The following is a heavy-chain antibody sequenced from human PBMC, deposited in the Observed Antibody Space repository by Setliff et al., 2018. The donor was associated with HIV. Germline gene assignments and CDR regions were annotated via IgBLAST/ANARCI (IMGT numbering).Heavy chain of an antibody. CDR2: IYPSDSKT. Sequence: PGESLKISCKGSGNTFTGYWFGWVRQMPGKGLEWMGMIYPSDSKTRYSPSFQGQVTISVDKSISTAYLQWSSLKASDTAMYYCAKYSRYSGSYYDYFDYWGQGTLVTVSS. V-gene: IGHV5-51*01. CDR3: AKYSRYSGSYYDYFDY. D-gene: IGHD1-26*01. J-gene: IGHJ4*02. CDR1: GNTFTGYW.